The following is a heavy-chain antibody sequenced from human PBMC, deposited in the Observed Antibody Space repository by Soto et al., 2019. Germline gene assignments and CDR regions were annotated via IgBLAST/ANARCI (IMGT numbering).Heavy chain of an antibody. J-gene: IGHJ3*02. V-gene: IGHV3-30*18. Sequence: GGSLRLSCAASGFTFSSYSMHWVRQAPGKGLEWVAVISYDGSNKYYADSVKGRFTISRDNSKNTLYLQMNSLRAEDTAVYYCAKAVATVTADAFDIWGQGTMVTVSS. CDR2: ISYDGSNK. CDR3: AKAVATVTADAFDI. D-gene: IGHD4-17*01. CDR1: GFTFSSYS.